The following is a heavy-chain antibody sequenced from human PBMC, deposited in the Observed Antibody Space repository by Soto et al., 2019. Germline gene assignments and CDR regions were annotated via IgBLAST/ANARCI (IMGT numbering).Heavy chain of an antibody. CDR3: AKWGTPAETGAFDY. V-gene: IGHV3-30*18. D-gene: IGHD1-1*01. CDR1: GFIFSSYG. Sequence: QVQLVESGGGVVQPGRSLRLSCAASGFIFSSYGMHWVRQAPGKGLEWVAVISYDGSNKYYADSVKGQFTISRDNSKNTLYLQVNSLRAEDTAVYYCAKWGTPAETGAFDYWGQGTLVTVSS. J-gene: IGHJ4*02. CDR2: ISYDGSNK.